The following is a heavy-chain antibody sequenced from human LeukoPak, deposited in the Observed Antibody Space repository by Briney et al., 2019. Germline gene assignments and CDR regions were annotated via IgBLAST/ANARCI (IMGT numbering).Heavy chain of an antibody. CDR3: ARNYGSGSHIQFDY. CDR1: GGSFSGYY. CDR2: INHSGST. J-gene: IGHJ4*02. V-gene: IGHV4-34*01. D-gene: IGHD3-10*01. Sequence: SETLSLTCAVYGGSFSGYYWSWIRQPPGKGLEWIGEINHSGSTNYNPSLKSRVTISVDTSKNQFSLKLSSVTAADTAVYYCARNYGSGSHIQFDYWGQGNLVTVSS.